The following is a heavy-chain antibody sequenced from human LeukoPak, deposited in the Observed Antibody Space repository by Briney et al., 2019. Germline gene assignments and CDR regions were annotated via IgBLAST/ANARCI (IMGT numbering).Heavy chain of an antibody. Sequence: ASVKVSCKASGYTFTGYYMHWVRQAPGQGLEWMGWINPNSGDTNYAQKFQGRVTMTRDTSISTACMELSSLRSEDTAVYYCARGDGPAAPEAFDIWGQGTMVTVSS. J-gene: IGHJ3*02. D-gene: IGHD2-2*01. V-gene: IGHV1-2*02. CDR3: ARGDGPAAPEAFDI. CDR1: GYTFTGYY. CDR2: INPNSGDT.